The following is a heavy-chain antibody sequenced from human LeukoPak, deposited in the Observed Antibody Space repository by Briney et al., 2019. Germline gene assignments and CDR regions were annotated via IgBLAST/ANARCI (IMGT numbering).Heavy chain of an antibody. CDR3: AREGAVVLLDALDT. Sequence: PGGSLRLSCVASGLSIRSYDYHWVRHAPGKGLEWVAGIGSVGDTHYVDSVRGRFTVSRDSAKNSMYLQMDSLRVGDTALYFCAREGAVVLLDALDTWGQGTLVTVSS. CDR2: IGSVGDT. D-gene: IGHD2-15*01. J-gene: IGHJ3*02. V-gene: IGHV3-13*01. CDR1: GLSIRSYD.